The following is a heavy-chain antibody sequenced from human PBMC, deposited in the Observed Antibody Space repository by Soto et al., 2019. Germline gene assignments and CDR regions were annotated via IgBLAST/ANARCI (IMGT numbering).Heavy chain of an antibody. CDR1: GFSVTDHY. CDR3: ARSFNDWTTYFDY. V-gene: IGHV3-53*01. CDR2: LYTGGSA. D-gene: IGHD3-9*01. J-gene: IGHJ4*02. Sequence: GGSLRLSCAASGFSVTDHYMTWVRQAPGKGLEWVSVLYTGGSAYYGDSVKGRFTISRDSSTNTLYLQMNSLKVGATAFYFCARSFNDWTTYFDYWSEGTLVTVSS.